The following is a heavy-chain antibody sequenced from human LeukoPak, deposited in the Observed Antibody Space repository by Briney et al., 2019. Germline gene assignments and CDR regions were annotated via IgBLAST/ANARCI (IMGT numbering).Heavy chain of an antibody. J-gene: IGHJ4*02. CDR3: ASAVYTSGFDS. Sequence: PSETLSLTCDVSGYSISSAYYWGWIRQPPGKGLEWIGSIYRSGSIYYNPSLNSRVTISVDTPKNQFSLKLTSVTATDTAMYYCASAVYTSGFDSWGQGALVTVSS. V-gene: IGHV4-38-2*01. D-gene: IGHD6-19*01. CDR1: GYSISSAYY. CDR2: IYRSGSI.